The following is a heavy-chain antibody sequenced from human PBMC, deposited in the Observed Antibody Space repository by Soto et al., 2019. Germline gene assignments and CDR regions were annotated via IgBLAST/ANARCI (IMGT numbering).Heavy chain of an antibody. Sequence: EVQLVESGGGLVQPGGSLRLSCAASGFTFSSYWMHWVRQAPGKGLVWVSRINSDGSSTSYADSVKGRFTISRDNAKNTLYLHMNSLRAEDTAVYYCARNPPYDFWSGYSHNYYMDVWGKGTTVTVSS. J-gene: IGHJ6*03. CDR2: INSDGSST. CDR1: GFTFSSYW. V-gene: IGHV3-74*01. D-gene: IGHD3-3*01. CDR3: ARNPPYDFWSGYSHNYYMDV.